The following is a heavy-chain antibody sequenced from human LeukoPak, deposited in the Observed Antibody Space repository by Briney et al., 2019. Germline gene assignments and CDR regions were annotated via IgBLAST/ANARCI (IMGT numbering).Heavy chain of an antibody. CDR3: ARRVPGRSGNWFDP. J-gene: IGHJ5*02. CDR1: GGSISSYY. V-gene: IGHV4-59*08. CDR2: IYYSGST. D-gene: IGHD2-2*01. Sequence: SETLSLTCTVSGGSISSYYWSWIRQPPGKGLEWIGYIYYSGSTNYNPSLKSRVTISVDTSKNQVSLKLSSVTAADTAVYYCARRVPGRSGNWFDPWGQGTLVTVSS.